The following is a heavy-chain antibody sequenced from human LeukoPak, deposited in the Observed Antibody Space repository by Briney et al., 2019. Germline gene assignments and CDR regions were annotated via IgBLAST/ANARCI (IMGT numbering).Heavy chain of an antibody. CDR2: ISGSGGST. V-gene: IGHV3-23*01. D-gene: IGHD2-2*01. CDR3: AKYRGWAIVVVPAAIWDY. CDR1: GFTFSSYA. J-gene: IGHJ4*02. Sequence: GGSLRLSCAASGFTFSSYAMSWVRQAPGKGLEWVSAISGSGGSTYYADSVKGRFTISRDNSKNTLYLQMNSLRAEDTAVYYCAKYRGWAIVVVPAAIWDYWGQGTLVTVSS.